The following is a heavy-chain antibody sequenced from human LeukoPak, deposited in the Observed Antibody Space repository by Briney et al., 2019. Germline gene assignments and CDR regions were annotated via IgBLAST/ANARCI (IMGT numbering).Heavy chain of an antibody. D-gene: IGHD5-18*01. Sequence: SETLSLTCTVSGGSISTYYWSWVRQSPGKGLEWIGYIYYSGSTNYNPSLKSRVTISVDTSKNQFSLKLSSVTAADTAVYYCARTTEGGYTYDYFYYYYMDVWGKGTTVTISS. CDR1: GGSISTYY. CDR3: ARTTEGGYTYDYFYYYYMDV. J-gene: IGHJ6*03. V-gene: IGHV4-59*01. CDR2: IYYSGST.